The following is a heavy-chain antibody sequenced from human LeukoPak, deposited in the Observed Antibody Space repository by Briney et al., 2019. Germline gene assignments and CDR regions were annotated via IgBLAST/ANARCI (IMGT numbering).Heavy chain of an antibody. CDR1: GFTFSTYA. CDR3: AKNRGTGMAFYDY. CDR2: ISPSGGHI. D-gene: IGHD5-18*01. V-gene: IGHV3-23*01. J-gene: IGHJ4*02. Sequence: GGSLRLSCAASGFTFSTYAMTWVRRDPGKGLEWVSAISPSGGHIYYADSVKGRFTSSRDNSKSTLFLQMNNLRAEDTAIYYCAKNRGTGMAFYDYWGQGTQVTVSS.